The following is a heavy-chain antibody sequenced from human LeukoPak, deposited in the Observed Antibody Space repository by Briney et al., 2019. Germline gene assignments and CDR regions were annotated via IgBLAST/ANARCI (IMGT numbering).Heavy chain of an antibody. V-gene: IGHV1-18*04. J-gene: IGHJ6*04. CDR3: ARGVIHLGYYYYGMDV. D-gene: IGHD3-10*01. Sequence: GASVKVSCKASGYTFTSYGISWVRQAPGQGLEWMGWISAYNGNTNYAQKPQGRVTMTTDTSTSTAYMELRSLRSDDTAVYYCARGVIHLGYYYYGMDVWGKGTTVTVSS. CDR1: GYTFTSYG. CDR2: ISAYNGNT.